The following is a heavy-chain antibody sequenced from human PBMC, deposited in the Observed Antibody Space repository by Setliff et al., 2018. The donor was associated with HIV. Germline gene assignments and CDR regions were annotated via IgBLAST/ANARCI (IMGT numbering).Heavy chain of an antibody. Sequence: PSETLSLTCTVSGGSMSTYYWSWIRQPPGKGLEWIGSLRPSGNTYYNPSLKSRVTISVDTSKNQFSLNLSSVTAADTAVYYCARHGAFYYYYYMDVWGKGTTVTVSS. J-gene: IGHJ6*03. V-gene: IGHV4-39*01. CDR2: LRPSGNT. CDR1: GGSMSTYY. CDR3: ARHGAFYYYYYMDV.